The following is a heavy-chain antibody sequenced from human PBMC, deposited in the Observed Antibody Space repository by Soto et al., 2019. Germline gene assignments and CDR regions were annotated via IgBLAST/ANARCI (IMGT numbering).Heavy chain of an antibody. D-gene: IGHD2-15*01. V-gene: IGHV1-69*02. CDR2: INPILGIA. J-gene: IGHJ6*02. CDR1: GGTFSSYT. Sequence: QVQLVQSGAEVKKPGSSVKVSCKASGGTFSSYTISWVRQAPGQGLEWMGRINPILGIANYAQKFQGRVTNTAEKSTSTAYMKLSSLRSQDTAVYYCTRLGYCSGGSCYVYYYGMDVWGQGTTVTVSS. CDR3: TRLGYCSGGSCYVYYYGMDV.